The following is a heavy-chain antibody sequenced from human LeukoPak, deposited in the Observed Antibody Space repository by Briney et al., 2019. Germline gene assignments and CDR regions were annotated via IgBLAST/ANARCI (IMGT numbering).Heavy chain of an antibody. Sequence: PSETLSLTCTVSGGPMPNYYWSWIRQPAGKGLEWIGRIYTSGDTNYNPSLKSRVTVSVDTSKNQFSLKLSTVTAAATAVYYFSGGISWYSYSDYWGQGTLVTVSS. CDR1: GGPMPNYY. CDR2: IYTSGDT. CDR3: SGGISWYSYSDY. D-gene: IGHD6-13*01. V-gene: IGHV4-4*07. J-gene: IGHJ4*02.